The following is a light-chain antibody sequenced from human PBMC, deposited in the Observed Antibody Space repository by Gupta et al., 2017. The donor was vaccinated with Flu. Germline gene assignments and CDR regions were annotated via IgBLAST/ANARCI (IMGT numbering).Light chain of an antibody. CDR2: DAS. V-gene: IGKV1-33*01. CDR1: QGISHY. Sequence: SSLSSSVGERGTITCKASQGISHYLTWYQQKPGQAPKLLIYDASNWETGVPARFSGSGSGTNFTLTITNREPEDFAAYYCQQHHNFPPYTFGQGTKVEI. J-gene: IGKJ2*01. CDR3: QQHHNFPPYT.